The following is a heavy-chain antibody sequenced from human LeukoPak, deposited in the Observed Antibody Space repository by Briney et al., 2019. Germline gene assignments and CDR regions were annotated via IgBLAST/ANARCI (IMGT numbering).Heavy chain of an antibody. D-gene: IGHD2-21*02. Sequence: SETLSLTGTVSGGSISSYYWSWIQQPPGKGLEWIGYIYYSGSTNYNPSLKSRVTISVDTSKNQFSLKLSSVTAADTAVYYCARHDTSYCGGDCYSYYFDYWGQGTLVTVSS. CDR3: ARHDTSYCGGDCYSYYFDY. J-gene: IGHJ4*02. V-gene: IGHV4-59*08. CDR2: IYYSGST. CDR1: GGSISSYY.